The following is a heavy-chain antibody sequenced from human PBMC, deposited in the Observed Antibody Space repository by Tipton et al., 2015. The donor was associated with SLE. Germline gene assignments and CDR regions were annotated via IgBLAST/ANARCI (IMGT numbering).Heavy chain of an antibody. CDR1: GFTVSSNY. Sequence: SLRLSCAASGFTVSSNYMSWVRQAPGKGLEWVGIIYPGDSDTRYSPSFQGQVTISADKSISTAYLQWSSLKALDTAMYYCARHLSGYYGPSFDYWGQGTLVTVSS. D-gene: IGHD3-10*01. J-gene: IGHJ4*02. V-gene: IGHV5-51*01. CDR2: IYPGDSDT. CDR3: ARHLSGYYGPSFDY.